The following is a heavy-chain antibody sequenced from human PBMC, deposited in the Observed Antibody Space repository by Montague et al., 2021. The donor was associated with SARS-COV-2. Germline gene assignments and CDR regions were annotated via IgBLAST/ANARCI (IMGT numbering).Heavy chain of an antibody. CDR2: TYYRSEWYS. D-gene: IGHD3-3*01. J-gene: IGHJ4*02. Sequence: CAISGDSVSTNSGTWNWVRLSPSRGLEWLGRTYYRSEWYSDYSVSVKSRISINPDTSKNQFSLTPTSLTAADTAVYYCARAQKTISGMLIPPYYFDFWGQGTLVTVSS. V-gene: IGHV6-1*01. CDR1: GDSVSTNSGT. CDR3: ARAQKTISGMLIPPYYFDF.